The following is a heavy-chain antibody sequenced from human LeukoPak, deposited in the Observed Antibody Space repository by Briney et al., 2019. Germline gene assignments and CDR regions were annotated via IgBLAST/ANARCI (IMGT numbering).Heavy chain of an antibody. Sequence: PGRSLRLSCAASGFTFDDYAMHWVRQAPGKGLEWVSGISWNSGSIGYADSVKGRFTISRDNAKNSLYLQMNSLRAEDTALYYCAEDKEAVVTALIDYWGQGTLVTVSS. CDR1: GFTFDDYA. CDR3: AEDKEAVVTALIDY. J-gene: IGHJ4*02. V-gene: IGHV3-9*01. CDR2: ISWNSGSI. D-gene: IGHD2-21*02.